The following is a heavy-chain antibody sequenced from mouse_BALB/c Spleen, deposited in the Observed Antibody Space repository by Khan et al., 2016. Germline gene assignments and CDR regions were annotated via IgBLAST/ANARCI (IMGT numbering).Heavy chain of an antibody. CDR3: ARATLVRLLAY. CDR1: GYTFTDYS. CDR2: INTETGEP. J-gene: IGHJ3*01. V-gene: IGHV9-2-1*01. D-gene: IGHD1-2*01. Sequence: QIQLVQSGQELKKPGESVKISCKASGYTFTDYSMHWVTQTPGKGLKWMGWINTETGEPTSDDDFKGRFAFSLDPSASTAYLQITNLKYEGTAPYCRARATLVRLLAYWGQGTLVTVSA.